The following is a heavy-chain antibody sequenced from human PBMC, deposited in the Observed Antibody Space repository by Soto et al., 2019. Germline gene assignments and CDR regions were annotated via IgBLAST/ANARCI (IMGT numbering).Heavy chain of an antibody. D-gene: IGHD3-16*01. J-gene: IGHJ6*02. V-gene: IGHV1-69*01. CDR1: GGTFSSYA. Sequence: QVQLVQSGAEVKKPGSSVKVSCKASGGTFSSYAISWVRQAPGQGLEWMGGIIPIFGTANYAQKFQGRVTITADESTSTDYMELSSLRSEDTAVYYCARERGTHLSYGMDVWGQGTTVTVSS. CDR2: IIPIFGTA. CDR3: ARERGTHLSYGMDV.